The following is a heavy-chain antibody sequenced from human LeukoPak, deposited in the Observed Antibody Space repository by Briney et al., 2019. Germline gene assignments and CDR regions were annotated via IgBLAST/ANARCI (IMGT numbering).Heavy chain of an antibody. J-gene: IGHJ6*03. CDR2: INHSGST. D-gene: IGHD4-17*01. CDR1: GGSFSGYY. Sequence: PSETPSLTCAVYGGSFSGYYWSWIRQPPGKGLEWIGEINHSGSTNYNPSLKSRVTISVDTSKNQFSLKLSSVTAADTAVYYCARIGDYGRVYYYYYYMDVWGKGTTVTVSS. V-gene: IGHV4-34*01. CDR3: ARIGDYGRVYYYYYYMDV.